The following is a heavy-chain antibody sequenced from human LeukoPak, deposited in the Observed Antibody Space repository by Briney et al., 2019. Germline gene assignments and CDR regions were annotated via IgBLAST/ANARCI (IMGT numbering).Heavy chain of an antibody. CDR3: ARDPEEWLVPIDY. D-gene: IGHD6-19*01. J-gene: IGHJ4*02. V-gene: IGHV3-7*01. CDR1: GFTFSTYW. Sequence: GGSLRLSCAASGFTFSTYWMSWVRQAPGKGLEWVANIKQDGSERYYVDSVTGRFTISRDNAMNSLYLQMNSLRAEDTAVYYCARDPEEWLVPIDYWGQGTLVTVSS. CDR2: IKQDGSER.